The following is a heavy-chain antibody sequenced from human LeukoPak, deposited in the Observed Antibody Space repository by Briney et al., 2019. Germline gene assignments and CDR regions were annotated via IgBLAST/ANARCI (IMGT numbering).Heavy chain of an antibody. V-gene: IGHV1-2*02. CDR2: IKPNSGDT. Sequence: ASVEVSCKASGYTFTGYFIHWVRQAPGQGLEWMGWIKPNSGDTKYAEKFQGRVTMTRDTSISTAYMELSRLISDDTAVYYCARTHDFWATRKGDYFDPWGQGTLVTVSS. D-gene: IGHD3-3*01. CDR1: GYTFTGYF. J-gene: IGHJ4*02. CDR3: ARTHDFWATRKGDYFDP.